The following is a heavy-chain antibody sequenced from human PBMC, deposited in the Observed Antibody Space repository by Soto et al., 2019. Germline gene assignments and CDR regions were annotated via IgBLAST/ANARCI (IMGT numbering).Heavy chain of an antibody. CDR1: GFTCRAYW. V-gene: IGHV3-7*05. CDR3: ARRREGTGRTLDY. D-gene: IGHD1-1*01. J-gene: IGHJ4*02. Sequence: EVHLVESGGGLVQRGGSLRLSCAASGFTCRAYWMSWVHQAPGKGLEWVANIDQDGSGKYYVDSVRGRFTISRDNAHTSLYLQTNRLRDEDTAGYFWARRREGTGRTLDYWGQGTLVTGSS. CDR2: IDQDGSGK.